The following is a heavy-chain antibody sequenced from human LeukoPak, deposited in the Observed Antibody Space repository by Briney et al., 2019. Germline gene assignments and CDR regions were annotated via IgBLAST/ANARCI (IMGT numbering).Heavy chain of an antibody. J-gene: IGHJ4*02. Sequence: PGGSLRLSCVASGFTLSSYWVTWVRQAPGKGLEWVANIRQDGSDKYYMDSVKGRFTISRDYAKNSVYLQMNSLRVEDTAVYYCARGIAAAGSYWGQGTLVTVSS. CDR1: GFTLSSYW. CDR2: IRQDGSDK. D-gene: IGHD6-13*01. V-gene: IGHV3-7*03. CDR3: ARGIAAAGSY.